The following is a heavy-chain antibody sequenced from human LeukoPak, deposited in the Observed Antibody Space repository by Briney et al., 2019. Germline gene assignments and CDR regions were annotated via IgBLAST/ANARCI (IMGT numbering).Heavy chain of an antibody. Sequence: ASVKVSCKASGYTFTSYAMHWVRQAPGQRLEWMGWINAGNGNTKYSQKSQGRVTITRDTSASTAHMELSSLRSEDTAVYYCARDPLRFLEWFWFDPWGQGTLVTVSS. CDR1: GYTFTSYA. CDR2: INAGNGNT. V-gene: IGHV1-3*01. D-gene: IGHD3-3*01. CDR3: ARDPLRFLEWFWFDP. J-gene: IGHJ5*02.